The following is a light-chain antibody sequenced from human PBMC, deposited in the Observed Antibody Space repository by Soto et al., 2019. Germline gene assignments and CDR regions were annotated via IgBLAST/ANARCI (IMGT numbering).Light chain of an antibody. CDR2: GNS. Sequence: QSVLTQPPSVSGAPGQRVTISCTGSSSNIGTYYDVHWYQQRPGTAPKLLIYGNSNRPSGVPDRFSGSKSGTSASLAITGLQAEDEADYYCQSYDSRLSGLYVFGTGTKVTVL. V-gene: IGLV1-40*01. CDR1: SSNIGTYYD. CDR3: QSYDSRLSGLYV. J-gene: IGLJ1*01.